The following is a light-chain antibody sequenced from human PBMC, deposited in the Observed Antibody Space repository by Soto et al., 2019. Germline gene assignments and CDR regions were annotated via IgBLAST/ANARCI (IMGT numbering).Light chain of an antibody. CDR1: SSDVGSYSL. J-gene: IGLJ1*01. V-gene: IGLV2-23*02. Sequence: QSALTQPASVSGSPGQSITISCTGTSSDVGSYSLVSWYQQHPGKAPKLMIYEVSKRPSGVSNRFSGSKSGNTASLTISGLQAEDEADYYCCSYAGSSTYFFGTGTKVTVL. CDR3: CSYAGSSTYF. CDR2: EVS.